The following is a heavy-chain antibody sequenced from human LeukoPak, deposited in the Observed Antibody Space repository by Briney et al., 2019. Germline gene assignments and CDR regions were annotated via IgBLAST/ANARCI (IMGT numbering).Heavy chain of an antibody. CDR1: GGTFSSYT. CDR3: AREPTYDFWSGYYDY. D-gene: IGHD3-3*01. J-gene: IGHJ4*02. CDR2: IIPILGIA. V-gene: IGHV1-69*04. Sequence: GASVKVSCKASGGTFSSYTISWVRQAPGQGLEWMGRIIPILGIANYAQKFQGRVTITADKSTSTAYMELSSLRSEDTAVYYCAREPTYDFWSGYYDYWGQGTLVTVSS.